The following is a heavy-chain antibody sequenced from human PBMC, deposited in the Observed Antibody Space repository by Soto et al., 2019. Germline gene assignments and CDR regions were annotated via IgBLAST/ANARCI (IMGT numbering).Heavy chain of an antibody. J-gene: IGHJ4*01. CDR2: IYYSGST. Sequence: PSETLSLTCTVSGDSIISGDYYWSWIRQPPGKGLEWIGYIYYSGSTDYDPSLKSRVTISVDTSKNQFSLKLSSVTAADTAVYYCARRWGTYFDFWGQGTLVTVSS. CDR1: GDSIISGDYY. CDR3: ARRWGTYFDF. D-gene: IGHD7-27*01. V-gene: IGHV4-61*08.